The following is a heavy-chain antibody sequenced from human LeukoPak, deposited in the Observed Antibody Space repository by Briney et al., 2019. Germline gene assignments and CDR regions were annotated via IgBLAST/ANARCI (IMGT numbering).Heavy chain of an antibody. Sequence: ASVKVSCKTSGYFFTAYYLHWVRQAPGQGLEWMGRIHPNNGDTNYAQKFQDRVTMTGETSISTAYMELSSLRSDDTAIYYCARAGRGSGYYTVDYWGQGTLVTVSS. D-gene: IGHD3-22*01. V-gene: IGHV1-2*06. CDR1: GYFFTAYY. CDR2: IHPNNGDT. CDR3: ARAGRGSGYYTVDY. J-gene: IGHJ4*02.